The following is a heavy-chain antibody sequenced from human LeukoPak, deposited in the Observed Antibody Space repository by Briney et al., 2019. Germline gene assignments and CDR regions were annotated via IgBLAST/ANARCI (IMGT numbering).Heavy chain of an antibody. CDR1: GGTFSSYA. Sequence: WASVKVSCKASGGTFSSYAISWVRQAPGQGLEWMGGIIPIFGTANYAQKFQGRVTITADKSTSTAYMELSSLRSGDTAVYYCARGYSYGYYFDYWGQGTLVTVSS. D-gene: IGHD5-18*01. CDR3: ARGYSYGYYFDY. CDR2: IIPIFGTA. V-gene: IGHV1-69*06. J-gene: IGHJ4*02.